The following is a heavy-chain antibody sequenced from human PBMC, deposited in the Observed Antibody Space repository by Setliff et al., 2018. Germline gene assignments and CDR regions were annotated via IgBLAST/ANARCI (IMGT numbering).Heavy chain of an antibody. CDR2: IKTDTGSP. D-gene: IGHD3-10*01. Sequence: ASVKVSCKTSGYISTDYSIHWVRQAPGQGLEWMGWIKTDTGSPTYARGFTGRLVFSLDTSVGTTFLQISSLKAEDTAVYYCARGIYYYSPGGFYYMDVWGKGTTVTVSS. J-gene: IGHJ6*03. CDR3: ARGIYYYSPGGFYYMDV. V-gene: IGHV7-4-1*02. CDR1: GYISTDYS.